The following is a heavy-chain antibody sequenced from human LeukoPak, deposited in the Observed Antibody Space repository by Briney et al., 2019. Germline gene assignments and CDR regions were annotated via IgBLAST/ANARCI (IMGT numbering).Heavy chain of an antibody. CDR3: AKEGGVGCSSTSCYFDY. CDR2: ISDDGSNK. Sequence: PGGSLRLSCSASGFTFSSYGMHWVRQAPGKGLEWVAVISDDGSNKYYADSVKGRFTISRDNSKNTLYLQMNSPRAEDTAVYYCAKEGGVGCSSTSCYFDYWGQGTLVTVSS. D-gene: IGHD2-2*01. J-gene: IGHJ4*02. CDR1: GFTFSSYG. V-gene: IGHV3-30*18.